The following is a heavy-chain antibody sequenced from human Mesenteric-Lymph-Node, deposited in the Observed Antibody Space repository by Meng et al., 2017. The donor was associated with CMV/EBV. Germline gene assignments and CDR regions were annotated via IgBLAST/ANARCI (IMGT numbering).Heavy chain of an antibody. CDR2: IHVDEDRR. V-gene: IGHV3-30*02. CDR3: ATDYRSNTFDV. J-gene: IGHJ3*01. Sequence: ETLSLTCAASGFTFSSYGMHWVRQAPSAGLEWVAFIHVDEDRRSYADSVKGRFSISRDNSKNTLFLQMSSLRAEDTAVYFCATDYRSNTFDVWGQGTMVTVSS. D-gene: IGHD1-26*01. CDR1: GFTFSSYG.